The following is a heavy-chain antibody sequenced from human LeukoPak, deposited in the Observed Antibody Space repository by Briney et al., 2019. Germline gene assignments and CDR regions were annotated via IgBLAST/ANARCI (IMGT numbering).Heavy chain of an antibody. J-gene: IGHJ5*02. V-gene: IGHV3-30*03. CDR3: AQGLLS. CDR2: ISYDGSNK. CDR1: GFTFSNYG. Sequence: TGGSLRLSCAASGFTFSNYGMHWVRQAPGKGLEWVAVISYDGSNKHYADSVQGRCTISRDNSKNTLYLQLNSLRADDTAVFYCAQGLLSWGQGTLLTVAA.